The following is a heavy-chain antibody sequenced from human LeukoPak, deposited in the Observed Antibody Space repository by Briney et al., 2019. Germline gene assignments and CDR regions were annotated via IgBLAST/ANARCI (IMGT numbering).Heavy chain of an antibody. D-gene: IGHD6-6*01. V-gene: IGHV5-51*01. CDR2: IYPGDSDT. Sequence: GESLKISCKGSGYSFTSYWSGWVRQMPGKGLEWMGIIYPGDSDTRYSPSFQGQVTISADKSISTAYLQWSSLKASDTAMYYCARLPRPSHYYYYYMDVWGKGTTVTVSS. J-gene: IGHJ6*03. CDR3: ARLPRPSHYYYYYMDV. CDR1: GYSFTSYW.